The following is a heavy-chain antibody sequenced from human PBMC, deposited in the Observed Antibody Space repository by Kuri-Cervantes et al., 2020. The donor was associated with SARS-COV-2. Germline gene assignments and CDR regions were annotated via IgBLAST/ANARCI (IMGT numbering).Heavy chain of an antibody. CDR1: PFILSDSG. CDR2: ISYDGSNK. CDR3: ARSNSGSYYRGIDY. J-gene: IGHJ4*02. D-gene: IGHD1-26*01. V-gene: IGHV3-30*19. Sequence: GESLKISCVASPFILSDSGLHWVRQAPGKGLEWVAVISYDGSNKYYADSVKGRFTISRDNSKNTLYLQMNSLRAEDTAVYYCARSNSGSYYRGIDYWGQGTLVTVSS.